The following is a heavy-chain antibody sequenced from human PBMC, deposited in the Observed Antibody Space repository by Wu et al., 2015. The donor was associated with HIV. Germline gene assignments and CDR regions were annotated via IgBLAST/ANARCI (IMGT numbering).Heavy chain of an antibody. J-gene: IGHJ4*02. CDR3: ARGHYYDASSSPMY. V-gene: IGHV1-18*01. CDR1: GYIFTDFG. CDR2: ISAQNGNT. D-gene: IGHD3-22*01. Sequence: IQLVQSGGEVKKPGASVKVACKSSGYIFTDFGIHWVRQAPGKGLEWMGWISAQNGNTKHAQKFQARVTMTTDPSSSTAYMELRSLRSDDTAVYFCARGHYYDASSSPMYWGPGTRVTVSS.